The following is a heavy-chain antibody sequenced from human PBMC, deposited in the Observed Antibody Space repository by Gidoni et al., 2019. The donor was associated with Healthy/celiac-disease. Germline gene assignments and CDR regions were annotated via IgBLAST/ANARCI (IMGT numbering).Heavy chain of an antibody. V-gene: IGHV3-23*01. Sequence: EVQLLESGGGLVQPGGSLRLSCASSGFTFSSYAMSWVRQASGKGLEWVSAISGSGGSTYYADSVKGRFTISRDNSKNTLYLQMNSLRAEDTAVYYCAKTPAAGHNWFDPWGQGTLVTVSS. CDR3: AKTPAAGHNWFDP. D-gene: IGHD6-13*01. CDR2: ISGSGGST. J-gene: IGHJ5*02. CDR1: GFTFSSYA.